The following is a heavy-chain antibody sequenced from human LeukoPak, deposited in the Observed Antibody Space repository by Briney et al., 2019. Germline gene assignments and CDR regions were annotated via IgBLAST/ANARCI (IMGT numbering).Heavy chain of an antibody. CDR1: GGSISSGGYY. CDR3: AGAGGSGSYYNNRFNIDY. V-gene: IGHV4-31*03. CDR2: IYYSGST. Sequence: SETLSLTCTVSGGSISSGGYYWSWIRQHPGKGLEWIGYIYYSGSTYYNPSLKSRVTISVDTSKNQFSLRLSSVTAADTAVYYCAGAGGSGSYYNNRFNIDYWGQGTLVTVSS. J-gene: IGHJ4*02. D-gene: IGHD3-10*01.